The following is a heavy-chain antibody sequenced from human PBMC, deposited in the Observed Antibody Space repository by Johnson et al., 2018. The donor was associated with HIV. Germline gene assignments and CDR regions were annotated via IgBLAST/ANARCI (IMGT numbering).Heavy chain of an antibody. D-gene: IGHD3-22*01. CDR1: GFTFSNAW. CDR2: IKSNSDGETT. Sequence: VQLVESGGGLVQPGGSLRLSCAASGFTFSNAWMSWVRQAPGKGLEWVGRIKSNSDGETTDYAAPVQGRFAISRDDSQSNGYLQMNSLKTEDTAVYYCAKDRGGYYDSSGYGAFDIWGQGTMVTVSS. CDR3: AKDRGGYYDSSGYGAFDI. J-gene: IGHJ3*02. V-gene: IGHV3-15*01.